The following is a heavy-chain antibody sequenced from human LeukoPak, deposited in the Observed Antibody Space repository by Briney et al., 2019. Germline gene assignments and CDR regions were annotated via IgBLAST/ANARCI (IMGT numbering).Heavy chain of an antibody. Sequence: SETLSLTCTVSGGSISSSSYYWGWIRQPPGKGLEWIGSIYYSGSTYYNPYLKSRVTISVDTSKNQFSLKLSSVTAADTAVYYCARNYYDAFDIWGQGTMVTVSS. CDR1: GGSISSSSYY. CDR3: ARNYYDAFDI. V-gene: IGHV4-39*07. J-gene: IGHJ3*02. D-gene: IGHD3-10*01. CDR2: IYYSGST.